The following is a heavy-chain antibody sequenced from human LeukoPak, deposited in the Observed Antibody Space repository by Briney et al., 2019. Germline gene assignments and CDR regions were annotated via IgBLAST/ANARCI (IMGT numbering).Heavy chain of an antibody. CDR3: ARASGYSYGYYYGMDV. V-gene: IGHV1-2*02. CDR2: INPNSGGT. Sequence: ASVKVSCKASGYTFTGYYMHWVRQAPGQGLEWMGWINPNSGGTNYAQKFQGRVTMTRDTSISTAYMELSRLRSDDTAEYYCARASGYSYGYYYGMDVWGQGTTVTVSS. D-gene: IGHD5-18*01. CDR1: GYTFTGYY. J-gene: IGHJ6*02.